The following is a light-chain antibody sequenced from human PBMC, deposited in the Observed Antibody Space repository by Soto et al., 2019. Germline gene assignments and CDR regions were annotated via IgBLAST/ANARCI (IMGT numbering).Light chain of an antibody. CDR3: QQYGSSHWT. Sequence: DIQMTQSPSSLSASVGYKVSITCQASQDISNYLNWYQQKRGKATKLLIYDASNLETGVPSRFSGSGSGTDFTLTISRLEPEDFAVYYCQQYGSSHWTFGQGTKVYI. J-gene: IGKJ1*01. CDR2: DAS. V-gene: IGKV1-33*01. CDR1: QDISNY.